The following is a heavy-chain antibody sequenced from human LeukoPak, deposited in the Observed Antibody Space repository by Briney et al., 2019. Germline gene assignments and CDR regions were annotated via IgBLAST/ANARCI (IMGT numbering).Heavy chain of an antibody. CDR2: ITGSGFNT. J-gene: IGHJ4*02. Sequence: PGGSLRLSCAASAFTFGMAWVRQPPGKGLEWVSSITGSGFNTYYADSLKARFTISRDSSTNTLYLQIDSLRADDTAVYYCAKRADTNYYFDSWGQGTLVTVSS. D-gene: IGHD5-18*01. CDR1: AFTFG. V-gene: IGHV3-23*01. CDR3: AKRADTNYYFDS.